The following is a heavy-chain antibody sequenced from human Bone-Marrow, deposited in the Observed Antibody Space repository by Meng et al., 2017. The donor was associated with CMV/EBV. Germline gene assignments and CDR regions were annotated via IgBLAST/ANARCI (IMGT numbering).Heavy chain of an antibody. V-gene: IGHV4-34*01. D-gene: IGHD6-6*01. Sequence: GSLRLSCAVFGGSFSGYYWSWIRQPPGKGLEWIGEINHSGSTNYNPSLKSRVTISVDTSKKQFSLILSSVTAADTAVYYCARGRYSSSWFDYWGQGTRVTVYS. CDR3: ARGRYSSSWFDY. J-gene: IGHJ4*02. CDR2: INHSGST. CDR1: GGSFSGYY.